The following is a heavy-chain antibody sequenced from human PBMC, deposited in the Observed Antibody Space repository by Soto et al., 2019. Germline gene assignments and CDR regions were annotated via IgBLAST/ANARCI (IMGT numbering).Heavy chain of an antibody. CDR2: IYYSGST. V-gene: IGHV4-39*01. CDR3: GVYGGYCSGGSCGAGY. D-gene: IGHD2-15*01. CDR1: GGSISSSSYY. Sequence: SETLSLPCTVSGGSISSSSYYWGWIRQPPGKGLEWIGSIYYSGSTYYNPSLKSRVTISVDTSKNQFSLKLSSVTAADTAVYYCGVYGGYCSGGSCGAGYWGQGTLVTVS. J-gene: IGHJ4*02.